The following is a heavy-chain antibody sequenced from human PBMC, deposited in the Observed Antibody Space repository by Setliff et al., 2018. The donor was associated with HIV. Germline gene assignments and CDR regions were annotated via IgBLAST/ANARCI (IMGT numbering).Heavy chain of an antibody. D-gene: IGHD5-18*01. J-gene: IGHJ4*02. Sequence: PSETLSLTCVVSGDSISRSRYYWGWIRQPPGKGLEWIGSFYYSGSTSYNPSLKSRVTISGDTSKNQVSLRLSSVTAADTAFYYCSNWNTTIDEDSWGQGTLVTVSS. CDR2: FYYSGST. CDR1: GDSISRSRYY. V-gene: IGHV4-39*01. CDR3: SNWNTTIDEDS.